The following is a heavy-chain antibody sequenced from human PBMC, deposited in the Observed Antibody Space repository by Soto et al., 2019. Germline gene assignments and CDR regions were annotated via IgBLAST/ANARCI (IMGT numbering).Heavy chain of an antibody. J-gene: IGHJ4*02. Sequence: KKRGASVKVSCKASGGTLSSYAISWVRQAPGQGLEWMGGIIPIFGTANYAQKFQGRVTITADESTSTAYMELSSLCSEDTAVYYCAVGIGYQLFDYWGQGTLVTVSS. CDR1: GGTLSSYA. V-gene: IGHV1-69*13. CDR3: AVGIGYQLFDY. D-gene: IGHD2-2*01. CDR2: IIPIFGTA.